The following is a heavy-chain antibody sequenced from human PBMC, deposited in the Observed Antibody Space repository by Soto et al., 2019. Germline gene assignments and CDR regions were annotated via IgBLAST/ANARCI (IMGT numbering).Heavy chain of an antibody. V-gene: IGHV3-21*01. CDR2: ISSSSSYI. J-gene: IGHJ5*02. CDR1: GFTFSSYS. D-gene: IGHD2-2*03. CDR3: ARDGLPVDIVVVPTTFDP. Sequence: PGGSLRLSCAASGFTFSSYSMNWVRQAPGKGLEWVSSISSSSSYIYYADSVKGRFTISRDNAKNSLYLQMNSLRAEDTAVYYCARDGLPVDIVVVPTTFDPWGQGTLVTVSS.